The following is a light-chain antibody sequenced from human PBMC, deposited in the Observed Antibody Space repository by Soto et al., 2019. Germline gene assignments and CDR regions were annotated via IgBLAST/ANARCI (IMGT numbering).Light chain of an antibody. Sequence: DVVMTPTPLSLSVTPGDPASISCASSQSLLNSDDGNTYLDWYLQKPGQSPQLLIYTVFHRASGAPDRFSGRGSGTDFTLRISRVEAEDGGGYYFMQRREFPWTFGQGTKVEI. CDR1: QSLLNSDDGNTY. J-gene: IGKJ1*01. CDR2: TVF. V-gene: IGKV2-40*01. CDR3: MQRREFPWT.